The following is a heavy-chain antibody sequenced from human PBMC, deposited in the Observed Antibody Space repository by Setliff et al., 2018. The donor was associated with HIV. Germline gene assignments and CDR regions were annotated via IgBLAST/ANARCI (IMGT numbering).Heavy chain of an antibody. V-gene: IGHV3-23*01. J-gene: IGHJ4*02. Sequence: GGSLRLSCAASGFTFSSYAMSWVRQAPGKGLEWVSAISGSGGSTYYADSVKGRITISRDNSKNTLYLQMNSLRAEDTAVYYCVSTPGVFYFDFWGQGTPVTVSS. CDR2: ISGSGGST. D-gene: IGHD2-15*01. CDR1: GFTFSSYA. CDR3: VSTPGVFYFDF.